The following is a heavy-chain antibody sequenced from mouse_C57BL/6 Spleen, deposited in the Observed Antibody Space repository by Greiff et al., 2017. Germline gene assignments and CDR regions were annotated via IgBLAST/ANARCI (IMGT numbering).Heavy chain of an antibody. CDR2: ISYDGSN. D-gene: IGHD1-1*01. J-gene: IGHJ4*01. Sequence: EVKLQESGPGLVKPSQSLSLTCSVTGYSITSGYYWNWIRQFPGNKLEWMGYISYDGSNNYNPSLKNRISITRDTSKNQFFLKLNSVTTEDTATYYCARWLLRSYAMDYWGQGTSVTVSS. CDR1: GYSITSGYY. CDR3: ARWLLRSYAMDY. V-gene: IGHV3-6*01.